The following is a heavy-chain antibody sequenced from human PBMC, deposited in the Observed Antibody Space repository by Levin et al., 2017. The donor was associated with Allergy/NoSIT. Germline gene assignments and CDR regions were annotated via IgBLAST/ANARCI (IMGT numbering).Heavy chain of an antibody. CDR2: INPKSGAT. J-gene: IGHJ4*02. D-gene: IGHD3-22*01. CDR3: ARDRDYFENGGYARAFDY. CDR1: GYTFTDYF. Sequence: ASVKVSCETSGYTFTDYFLHWVRQAPGQGLEWMGRINPKSGATNFPQKFQGRVAMTRDTSISTVYMELSRLTSDDTAVYYCARDRDYFENGGYARAFDYWGQGTLVTVSS. V-gene: IGHV1-2*06.